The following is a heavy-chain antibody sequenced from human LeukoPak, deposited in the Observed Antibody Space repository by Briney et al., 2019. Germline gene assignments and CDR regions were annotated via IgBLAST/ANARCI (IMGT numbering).Heavy chain of an antibody. D-gene: IGHD4-11*01. CDR1: GFTFSSYA. V-gene: IGHV4-34*01. CDR3: ARGVRSNSEGLGTNFDY. CDR2: INHSGST. Sequence: PGGSLRLSCAASGFTFSSYAMSWVRQAPGKGLEWIGEINHSGSTNYNPSLKSRVTISVDTSKNQFSLKLSSVTAADTAVYYCARGVRSNSEGLGTNFDYWGQGTLVTVSS. J-gene: IGHJ4*02.